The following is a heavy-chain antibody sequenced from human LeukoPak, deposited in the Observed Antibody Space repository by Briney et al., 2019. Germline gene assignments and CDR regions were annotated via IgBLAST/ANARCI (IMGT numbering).Heavy chain of an antibody. J-gene: IGHJ6*03. CDR1: GGSISSYY. D-gene: IGHD3-10*01. Sequence: SETLSLTCTVSGGSISSYYWSWIRQPPGKGLEWIGYIHSSGSTNYNPSLKSRVTISVDTSKNQFSLKLSSVTAADTAVYYCARGSSDYYGSGSYYGGVNYYYYYYMDVWGKGTTVTVSS. CDR2: IHSSGST. CDR3: ARGSSDYYGSGSYYGGVNYYYYYYMDV. V-gene: IGHV4-59*12.